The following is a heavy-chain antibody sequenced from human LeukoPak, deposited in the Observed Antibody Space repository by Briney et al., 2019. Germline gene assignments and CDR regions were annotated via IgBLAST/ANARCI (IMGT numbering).Heavy chain of an antibody. CDR1: GGSISSSSYY. CDR2: IYYSGST. Sequence: SEALSLTCTVSGGSISSSSYYWGWIRQPPGKGLEWIGSIYYSGSTYYNPSLKSRVTISVDTSKNQFSLKLSSVTAADTAVYYCARGMARASIVGATGMDDAFDIWGQGTMVTVSS. CDR3: ARGMARASIVGATGMDDAFDI. J-gene: IGHJ3*02. V-gene: IGHV4-39*07. D-gene: IGHD1-26*01.